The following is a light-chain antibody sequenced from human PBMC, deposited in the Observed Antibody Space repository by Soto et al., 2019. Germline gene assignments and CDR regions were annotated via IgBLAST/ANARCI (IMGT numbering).Light chain of an antibody. J-gene: IGKJ1*01. CDR1: QRVGSY. Sequence: DIQMTQSPSSLSASVGDRVTITCRASQRVGSYLNWYQQKPGKAPTLLIYSASELQSGVSSRFSGSGSGTDFTLTIRNLQPEDFAVYYCQQSHNTPLTLGQGTKVDIK. CDR2: SAS. CDR3: QQSHNTPLT. V-gene: IGKV1-39*01.